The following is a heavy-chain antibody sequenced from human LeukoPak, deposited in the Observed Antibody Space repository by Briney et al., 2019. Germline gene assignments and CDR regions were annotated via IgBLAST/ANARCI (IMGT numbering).Heavy chain of an antibody. V-gene: IGHV4-61*02. J-gene: IGHJ5*02. CDR3: ARDNYYDSSGLNWFDP. CDR2: IYTSGST. D-gene: IGHD3-22*01. Sequence: SETLSLTCTVSGGSVSSSRYYWGWIRQPAGKGLEWIGRIYTSGSTNYNPSLKSRVTISVDTSKNQFSLKLSSVTAADTAVYYCARDNYYDSSGLNWFDPWGQGTLVTVSS. CDR1: GGSVSSSRYY.